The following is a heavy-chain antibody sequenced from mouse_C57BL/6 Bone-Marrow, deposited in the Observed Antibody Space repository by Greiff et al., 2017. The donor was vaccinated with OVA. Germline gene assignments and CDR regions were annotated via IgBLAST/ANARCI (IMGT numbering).Heavy chain of an antibody. CDR3: AKHDYGDAMDY. CDR1: GFSLTGYG. V-gene: IGHV2-9*01. D-gene: IGHD2-4*01. Sequence: VQLQQSGPGLVAPSQSLSITCTVSGFSLTGYGLNGVRRPPGKGLEGRGVIWGGGSTNYNSALRSRLSISKDNSKSQVFLKMNSLQTDDTAMYYCAKHDYGDAMDYWGQGTSVTVSS. J-gene: IGHJ4*01. CDR2: IWGGGST.